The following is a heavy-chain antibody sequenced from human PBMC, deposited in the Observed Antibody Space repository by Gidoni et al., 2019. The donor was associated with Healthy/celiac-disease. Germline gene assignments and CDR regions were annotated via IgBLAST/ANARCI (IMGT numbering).Heavy chain of an antibody. V-gene: IGHV3-23*01. J-gene: IGHJ6*02. CDR1: GFTFRSYS. CDR2: ISGSGGST. CDR3: AKDQKSDTAIPRPIYYGMDV. Sequence: EVQLLESGGGLVQPGGSLILSCAASGFTFRSYSMSWVRQAPGKGLEWASAISGSGGSTYYADSVKGRFTISRDNSKNTLYLQMNSLRAEDTAVYYCAKDQKSDTAIPRPIYYGMDVWGQGTTVTVSS. D-gene: IGHD5-18*01.